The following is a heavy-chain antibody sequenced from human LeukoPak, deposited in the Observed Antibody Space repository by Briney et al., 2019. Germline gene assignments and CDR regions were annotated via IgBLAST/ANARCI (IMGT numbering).Heavy chain of an antibody. Sequence: ASVKVSCKASGYTFTSNYIHWVRQAPGQGLEWMGMIYPRDGSTSYAQKFQGRVTVTRDTSTSTVHMELSGLRSEDTAVYCCARDQEGFDYWGQGTLVIVSS. CDR3: ARDQEGFDY. CDR2: IYPRDGST. CDR1: GYTFTSNY. J-gene: IGHJ4*02. V-gene: IGHV1-46*01.